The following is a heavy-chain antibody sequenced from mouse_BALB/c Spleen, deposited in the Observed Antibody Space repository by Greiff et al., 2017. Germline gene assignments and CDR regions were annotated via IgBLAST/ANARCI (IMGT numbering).Heavy chain of an antibody. CDR1: GFTFSSFG. D-gene: IGHD4-1*01. V-gene: IGHV5-17*02. CDR2: ISSGSSTI. J-gene: IGHJ2*01. Sequence: DVKLQESGGGLVQPGGSRKLSCAASGFTFSSFGMHWVRQAPEKGLEWVAYISSGSSTIYYADTVKGRFTISRDNPKNTLFLQMTSLRSEDTAMYYCARSGTPYYFDYWGQGTTLTVSS. CDR3: ARSGTPYYFDY.